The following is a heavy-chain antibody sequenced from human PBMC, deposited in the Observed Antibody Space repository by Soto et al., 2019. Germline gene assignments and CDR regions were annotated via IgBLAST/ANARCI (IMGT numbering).Heavy chain of an antibody. CDR2: IIPILGIA. V-gene: IGHV1-69*08. CDR3: ARDSVDYGHYDPFG. Sequence: QVQLVQSGAEVKKPGSSVKVSCKASGGTFSSYTISWVRQAPGQGLEWMGRIIPILGIANYAQKFQGRVTITADKSTSPAYMELSSLRSEDTAVYYCARDSVDYGHYDPFGWGQGTLVTVSS. J-gene: IGHJ4*02. D-gene: IGHD4-17*01. CDR1: GGTFSSYT.